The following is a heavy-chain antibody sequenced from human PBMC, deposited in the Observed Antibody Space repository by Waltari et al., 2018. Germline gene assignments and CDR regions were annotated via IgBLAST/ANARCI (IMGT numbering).Heavy chain of an antibody. CDR1: GFTFSSYA. V-gene: IGHV3-23*03. D-gene: IGHD1-26*01. J-gene: IGHJ4*02. Sequence: EVQLLESGGGLVQPGGSLRLSCADSGFTFSSYAMSWVRQAPGKGLVWVSVIYSGGSTYYADSVKGRFTISRDNSKNTLYLQMNSLRAEDTAVYYCGGPGFDYWGQGTLVTVSS. CDR3: GGPGFDY. CDR2: IYSGGST.